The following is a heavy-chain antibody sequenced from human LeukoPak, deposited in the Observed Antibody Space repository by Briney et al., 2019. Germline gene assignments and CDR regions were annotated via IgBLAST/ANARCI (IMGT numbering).Heavy chain of an antibody. D-gene: IGHD3-22*01. Sequence: GGSLRLSCAASGFTFSSYSMNWVRQAPGKGLEWVSSISSSSSYIYYADSVKGRFTISRDNAKNSLYLQMNSLRAEDTAVYYCAKDDAYDGQSLFDYWGQGTLVTVSS. J-gene: IGHJ4*02. CDR1: GFTFSSYS. CDR3: AKDDAYDGQSLFDY. CDR2: ISSSSSYI. V-gene: IGHV3-21*01.